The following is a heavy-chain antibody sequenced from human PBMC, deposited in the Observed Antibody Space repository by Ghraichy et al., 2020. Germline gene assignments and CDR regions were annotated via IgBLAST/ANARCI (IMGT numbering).Heavy chain of an antibody. CDR3: ARDHFGFGLDY. J-gene: IGHJ4*02. D-gene: IGHD3-10*01. CDR1: GGSISSYY. CDR2: IYYSGST. Sequence: SETLSLTCTVSGGSISSYYWSWIRQPPGKGLEWIGYIYYSGSTNYNPSLKSRVTISVDTSKNQFSLKLSSVTAADTAVYYCARDHFGFGLDYWGQGTLVTVSS. V-gene: IGHV4-59*01.